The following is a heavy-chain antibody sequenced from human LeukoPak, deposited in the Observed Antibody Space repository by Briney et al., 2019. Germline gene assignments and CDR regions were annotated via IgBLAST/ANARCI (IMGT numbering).Heavy chain of an antibody. CDR1: GGSISSHY. Sequence: SETLSLTCTVSGGSISSHYWSWIRQPPGKGLEWIGYIYYSGSTNYNPSLKSRVTISVDTSKNQFSLKLSSVTAADTAVYYCARDRGVGYSRSTSCYGACDIWGQGTMVTVSS. CDR3: ARDRGVGYSRSTSCYGACDI. CDR2: IYYSGST. D-gene: IGHD2-2*01. V-gene: IGHV4-59*11. J-gene: IGHJ3*02.